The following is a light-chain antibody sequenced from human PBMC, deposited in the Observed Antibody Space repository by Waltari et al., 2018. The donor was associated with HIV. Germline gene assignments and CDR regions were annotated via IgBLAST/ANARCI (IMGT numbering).Light chain of an antibody. CDR2: ANY. V-gene: IGLV1-40*01. CDR3: HSYDSSRGGVYV. Sequence: QSVLTQPPSVSGAPGQRVTISCSNVRTLYEVNWYQQLPGAAPKLLIYANYNRPSGVPDRFSGSKSGTSASLAITGLQPEDEADYYCHSYDSSRGGVYVFGTGTKVTVL. J-gene: IGLJ1*01. CDR1: NVRTLYE.